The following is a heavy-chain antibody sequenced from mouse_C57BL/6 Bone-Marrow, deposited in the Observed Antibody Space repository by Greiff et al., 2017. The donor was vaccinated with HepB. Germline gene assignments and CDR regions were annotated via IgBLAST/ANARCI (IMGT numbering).Heavy chain of an antibody. CDR3: ARDYYGSFYAMDY. J-gene: IGHJ4*01. D-gene: IGHD1-1*01. Sequence: EVQLQESVAELVRPGASVKLSCTASGFNIKNTYMHWVKQRPEQGLEWIGRIDPANGNTKYAPKFQGKATITADTSSSTAYLQLSSLTSEDTAIYYCARDYYGSFYAMDYWGQGTSVTVSS. CDR2: IDPANGNT. V-gene: IGHV14-3*01. CDR1: GFNIKNTY.